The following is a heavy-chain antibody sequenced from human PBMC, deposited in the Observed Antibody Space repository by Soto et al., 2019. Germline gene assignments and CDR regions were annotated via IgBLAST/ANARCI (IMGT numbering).Heavy chain of an antibody. CDR2: INWNGGST. J-gene: IGHJ3*02. V-gene: IGHV3-20*04. CDR1: GFTFDDYG. Sequence: GGSLRLSCAASGFTFDDYGMSWVRQAPGKGLEWVSGINWNGGSTGYADSVKGRFTISRDNAKNSLYLQMNSLRAEDTALYYCAKDQEYSSHPLLSYAFDIWGQGTMVTVSS. CDR3: AKDQEYSSHPLLSYAFDI. D-gene: IGHD6-6*01.